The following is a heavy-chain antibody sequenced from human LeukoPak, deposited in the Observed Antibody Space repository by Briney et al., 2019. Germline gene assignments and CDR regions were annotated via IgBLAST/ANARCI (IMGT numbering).Heavy chain of an antibody. V-gene: IGHV1-69*13. Sequence: PVKVSCKASGGTFSSYAISWVRQAPGHGVEWRGGIIPLSGTANYAQKFQGRVTITPDESTSTAYMELSSVRSEDTAVYYCARMQGDSSSSDRPHGAYFQHWGQGTLVTVSS. J-gene: IGHJ1*01. CDR2: IIPLSGTA. CDR1: GGTFSSYA. D-gene: IGHD6-6*01. CDR3: ARMQGDSSSSDRPHGAYFQH.